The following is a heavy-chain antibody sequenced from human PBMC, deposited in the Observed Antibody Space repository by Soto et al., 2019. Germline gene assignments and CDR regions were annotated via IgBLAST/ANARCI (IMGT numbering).Heavy chain of an antibody. CDR1: GFTFSNYA. Sequence: GVLRLSCAASGFTFSNYAMTWVRRAPGEGLEWVSSISRNGNYIYYADSVKGRFTISRDNAENSLYLQMNSLRAEDTAVYYCARVFGVSSRPRGYYYYYMDVWGKGTTVTVSS. CDR2: ISRNGNYI. CDR3: ARVFGVSSRPRGYYYYYMDV. D-gene: IGHD3-3*01. J-gene: IGHJ6*03. V-gene: IGHV3-21*01.